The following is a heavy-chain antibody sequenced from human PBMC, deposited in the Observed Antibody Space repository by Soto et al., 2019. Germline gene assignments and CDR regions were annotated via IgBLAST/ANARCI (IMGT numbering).Heavy chain of an antibody. CDR1: GYSFTSYW. D-gene: IGHD4-17*01. V-gene: IGHV5-51*01. CDR2: IYPGDSDT. CDR3: ARLTNGGATTVVTRVSVSYGMDV. J-gene: IGHJ6*02. Sequence: PGESLKISCKGSGYSFTSYWIGWVRQMPGKGLEWMGIIYPGDSDTRYSPSFQGQVTISADKSISTAYLQLSSLKASDTAMYYCARLTNGGATTVVTRVSVSYGMDVWGQGTTVTVSS.